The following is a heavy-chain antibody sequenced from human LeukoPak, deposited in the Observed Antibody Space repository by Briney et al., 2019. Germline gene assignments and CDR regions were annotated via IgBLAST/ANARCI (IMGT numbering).Heavy chain of an antibody. J-gene: IGHJ6*03. CDR3: AKDGGFSYFSYMDV. Sequence: GGSLRLSCAASGFTFRNYALSWVRQAPGKGLEWVSAVSSSGSLTNYADSVKGRFSISRDNSKNTLFLQMSSLSAEDTAVYYCAKDGGFSYFSYMDVWGKGTTVTVSS. D-gene: IGHD3-10*01. CDR2: VSSSGSLT. V-gene: IGHV3-23*01. CDR1: GFTFRNYA.